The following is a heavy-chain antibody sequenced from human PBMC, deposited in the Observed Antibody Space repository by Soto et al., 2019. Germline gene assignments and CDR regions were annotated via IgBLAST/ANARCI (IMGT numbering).Heavy chain of an antibody. CDR3: ARGLTEYSSSFEDDGFDI. Sequence: SETLSLTCTVSGGSINTYYWSWIRQPPGKGLEWIGYIFYSGSTNYNPSLQSRVTISKDTSKNQFSLKLTSVTAADTAVYYCARGLTEYSSSFEDDGFDIWGQGTMVTVSS. CDR1: GGSINTYY. D-gene: IGHD6-6*01. J-gene: IGHJ3*02. V-gene: IGHV4-59*01. CDR2: IFYSGST.